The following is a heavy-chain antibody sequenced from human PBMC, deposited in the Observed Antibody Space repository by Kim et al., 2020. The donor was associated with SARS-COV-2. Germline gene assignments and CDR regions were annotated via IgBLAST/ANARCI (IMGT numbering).Heavy chain of an antibody. Sequence: GRFTIARDKSKNTLYLQMNSLRAEDTAVYYCARDRIRDYYGSGSYWYYDLWGRGTLVTVSS. CDR3: ARDRIRDYYGSGSYWYYDL. J-gene: IGHJ2*01. V-gene: IGHV3-53*01. D-gene: IGHD3-10*01.